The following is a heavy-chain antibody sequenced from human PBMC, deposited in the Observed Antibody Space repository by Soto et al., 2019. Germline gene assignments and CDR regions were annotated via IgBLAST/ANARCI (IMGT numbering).Heavy chain of an antibody. D-gene: IGHD3-10*01. Sequence: EVQLVESGGGLVQPGRSLRLSCAAAGFTLADYAMHWVRQAPGKGLEWVSSTSWNSGSIGYADSVKGRFTISRDNAKNSLYLQMNSLRAEDTALYYCAKGRGGSQKDAFDICGQGRMVTVSS. CDR3: AKGRGGSQKDAFDI. CDR1: GFTLADYA. J-gene: IGHJ3*02. CDR2: TSWNSGSI. V-gene: IGHV3-9*01.